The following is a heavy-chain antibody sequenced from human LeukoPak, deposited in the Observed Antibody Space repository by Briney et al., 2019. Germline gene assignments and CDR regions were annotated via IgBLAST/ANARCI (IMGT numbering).Heavy chain of an antibody. V-gene: IGHV3-23*01. J-gene: IGHJ4*02. CDR3: AKDTAAGYTPYYFDY. CDR2: ISGSGGST. CDR1: GFTFSSYA. D-gene: IGHD2-2*02. Sequence: PGGSLRLSCAASGFTFSSYAMSWVRQAPGKGLEWVSAISGSGGSTYYADSVKGRFTISRDNSKNTLYLQMNSLRAEDTAVYYCAKDTAAGYTPYYFDYWGQGTLVTVSS.